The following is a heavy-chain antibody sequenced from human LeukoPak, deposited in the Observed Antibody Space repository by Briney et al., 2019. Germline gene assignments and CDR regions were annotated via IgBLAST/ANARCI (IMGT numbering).Heavy chain of an antibody. V-gene: IGHV4-38-2*02. J-gene: IGHJ4*02. D-gene: IGHD3-10*01. CDR2: IYHSGST. Sequence: SETLSLTCTVSGYSISSGYYWGWIRQPPGKGLEWIGSIYHSGSTYYNPSLKSRVTISVDTSKNQFSLKLSSVTAADTAVYYCAREGNLVRGAVDYWGQGTLVTVSS. CDR3: AREGNLVRGAVDY. CDR1: GYSISSGYY.